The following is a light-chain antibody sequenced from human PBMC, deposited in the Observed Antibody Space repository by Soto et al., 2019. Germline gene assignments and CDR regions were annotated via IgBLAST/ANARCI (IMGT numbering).Light chain of an antibody. V-gene: IGLV2-23*01. CDR2: EGS. J-gene: IGLJ2*01. CDR1: SSDVGRYNL. CDR3: CSYAGSSTVV. Sequence: QSALTQPASVSGSPGQSITISCTGTSSDVGRYNLVYWYQQHPGKAPKLMIYEGSKRPSGVYKRFSGSKSGNTASLTIYGRQAEDEADYDCCSYAGSSTVVFGGGTKLTVL.